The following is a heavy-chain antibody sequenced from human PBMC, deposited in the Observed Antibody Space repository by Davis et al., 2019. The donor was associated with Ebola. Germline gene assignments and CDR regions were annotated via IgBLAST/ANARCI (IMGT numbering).Heavy chain of an antibody. J-gene: IGHJ4*02. CDR2: IRSKANSYAT. V-gene: IGHV3-73*01. CDR1: GFTFSGSA. Sequence: GGSLRLSCAASGFTFSGSAMHWVRQASGKGLEWVGRIRSKANSYATAYAASVKGRFTISRDDSKNTAYLQMNSLKTEDTAVYYCARGGLVSTIMGFLGYWGQGTLVTVSS. D-gene: IGHD5/OR15-5a*01. CDR3: ARGGLVSTIMGFLGY.